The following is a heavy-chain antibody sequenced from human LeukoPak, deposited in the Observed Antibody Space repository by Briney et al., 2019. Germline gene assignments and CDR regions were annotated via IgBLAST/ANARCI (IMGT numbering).Heavy chain of an antibody. Sequence: GGSLRLSCAASGFTFSSYEMKWVRQAPGKGLEWVSYISSSGRTIYYADSVKGRFTISRDNSKNTLYLQMNSLRAEDTAVYYCARDPTAYYDSSGYYLNTIDYWGQGTLVTVSS. D-gene: IGHD3-22*01. CDR2: ISSSGRTI. J-gene: IGHJ4*02. CDR1: GFTFSSYE. CDR3: ARDPTAYYDSSGYYLNTIDY. V-gene: IGHV3-48*03.